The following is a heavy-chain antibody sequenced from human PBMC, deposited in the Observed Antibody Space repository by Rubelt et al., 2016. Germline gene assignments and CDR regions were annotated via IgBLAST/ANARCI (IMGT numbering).Heavy chain of an antibody. V-gene: IGHV3-9*01. D-gene: IGHD4-23*01. CDR2: MTWNSGSI. CDR1: GFSFDDYA. Sequence: EVQLVESGGGLVQPGRSLRLSFEASGFSFDDYAMHWVRQAPGKGLEWVSSMTWNSGSIGYADSVTGRFTISRYNAKNSLYLQMNTLRAEDTVVYYCARSLRDNGGVFDYWGQGTLVTVSS. J-gene: IGHJ4*02. CDR3: ARSLRDNGGVFDY.